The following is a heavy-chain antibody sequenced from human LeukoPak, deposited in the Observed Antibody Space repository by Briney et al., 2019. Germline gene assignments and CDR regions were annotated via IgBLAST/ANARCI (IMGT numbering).Heavy chain of an antibody. V-gene: IGHV1-2*02. CDR2: INPNSGGT. CDR3: ARDATLCSSTSCYPYYYYYMDV. CDR1: GYTFTGYY. J-gene: IGHJ6*03. D-gene: IGHD2-2*01. Sequence: RASVKVSCKASGYTFTGYYMHWVRQAPGQGLEWMGWINPNSGGTNYAQKFQGRVTMTRDTSISTAYMELSRLRSDDAAVYYCARDATLCSSTSCYPYYYYYMDVWGKGTTVTVSS.